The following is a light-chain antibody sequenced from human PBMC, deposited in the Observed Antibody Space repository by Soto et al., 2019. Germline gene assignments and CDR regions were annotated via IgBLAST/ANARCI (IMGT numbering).Light chain of an antibody. V-gene: IGKV3-15*01. CDR1: QGVRNN. CDR2: GAS. Sequence: EVVMTQSPVTLSVSPGESATLSCWASQGVRNNLAWYQQRPGQAPRLLIYGASTRAAGIPARFSGSGSETEFTLTIRSLQSEDFAVYYCHQYNQWPLWTFGQGTKVEI. J-gene: IGKJ1*01. CDR3: HQYNQWPLWT.